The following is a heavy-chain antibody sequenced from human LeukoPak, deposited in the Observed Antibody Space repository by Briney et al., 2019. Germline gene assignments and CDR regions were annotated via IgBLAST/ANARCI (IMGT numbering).Heavy chain of an antibody. Sequence: AGSLRLSCAASGFTFSNAWMSWVRQAPGKGLEWVGRIKSKTDGGTTDYAAPVKGRFTISRDDSKNTLYLQMNSLKTEDTAVYYCTTEPTYYYDSSGYSEFDYWGQGTLVTVSS. CDR1: GFTFSNAW. CDR3: TTEPTYYYDSSGYSEFDY. J-gene: IGHJ4*02. D-gene: IGHD3-22*01. V-gene: IGHV3-15*01. CDR2: IKSKTDGGTT.